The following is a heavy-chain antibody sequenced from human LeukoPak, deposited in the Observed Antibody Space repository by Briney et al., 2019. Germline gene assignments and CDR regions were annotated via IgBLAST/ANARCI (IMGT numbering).Heavy chain of an antibody. D-gene: IGHD6-19*01. CDR2: ISSSGTTI. CDR3: ARKGSGWPDY. CDR1: GFTFRSYE. J-gene: IGHJ4*02. Sequence: PGGSLRLSCAASGFTFRSYEMNWVRQAPGRGLEWVSYISSSGTTIYYADSVKGRFTVSRDNAKNSLYLQMNSLRAEDTAIYYCARKGSGWPDYWGQGTLVTVSS. V-gene: IGHV3-48*03.